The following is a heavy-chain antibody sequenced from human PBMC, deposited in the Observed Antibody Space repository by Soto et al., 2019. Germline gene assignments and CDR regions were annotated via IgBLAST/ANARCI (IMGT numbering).Heavy chain of an antibody. V-gene: IGHV3-11*06. Sequence: QVQLVESGGGLVKPGGSLRLSCAASGFTFSDYYMSWIRQAPGKGLEWVSYISSSSYTNYADSVKGRFTISRDNAKNSLYLQMNSLRAEDTAVYYCARDSGYDFWSGYFAQDWGQGTLVTVSS. D-gene: IGHD3-3*01. CDR1: GFTFSDYY. CDR2: ISSSSYT. J-gene: IGHJ4*02. CDR3: ARDSGYDFWSGYFAQD.